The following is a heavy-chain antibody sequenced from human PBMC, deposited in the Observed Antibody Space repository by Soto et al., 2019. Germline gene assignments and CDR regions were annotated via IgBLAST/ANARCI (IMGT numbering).Heavy chain of an antibody. J-gene: IGHJ3*02. V-gene: IGHV3-30*18. CDR3: VKECLEWLPVVDDAFDI. CDR2: ISHDGSEQ. CDR1: GFTFRSYG. Sequence: AQLGESVGGVVQPGRSLRLSCAASGFTFRSYGMHLVRQAPGKGLEWVAVISHDGSEQYYADYVKGRLPISRDNSKNTLFLKMNSLRAEDTAVYYCVKECLEWLPVVDDAFDIWGQGTLVTVYS. D-gene: IGHD3-3*01.